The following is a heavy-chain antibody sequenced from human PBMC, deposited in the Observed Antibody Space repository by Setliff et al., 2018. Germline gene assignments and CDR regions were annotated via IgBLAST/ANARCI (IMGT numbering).Heavy chain of an antibody. V-gene: IGHV4-59*08. CDR2: IHYSGTT. J-gene: IGHJ4*02. D-gene: IGHD3-16*01. CDR1: GGSSSSHY. CDR3: ARHRLMAYYFDY. Sequence: PSETLSLTCTVSGGSSSSHYWSWIRQPPGKGLEWIGYIHYSGTTNYNPSLKSRVTLSLDTAKNQFSLELRAVTAADTAVYYCARHRLMAYYFDYWGQGTLVTVSS.